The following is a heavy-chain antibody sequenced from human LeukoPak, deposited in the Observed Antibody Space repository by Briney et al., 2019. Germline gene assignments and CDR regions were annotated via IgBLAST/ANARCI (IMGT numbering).Heavy chain of an antibody. D-gene: IGHD7-27*01. CDR3: AKYKKDWGSFDI. Sequence: GGSLRLSCAASGFTFSNYAMSWVRQAPGKGLEWVSVISGSGGSTYYADSVKGRFTISRDNSKNTLHLQMNSLRAEDTALYCCAKYKKDWGSFDIWGQGTMVTVSS. V-gene: IGHV3-23*01. CDR1: GFTFSNYA. CDR2: ISGSGGST. J-gene: IGHJ3*02.